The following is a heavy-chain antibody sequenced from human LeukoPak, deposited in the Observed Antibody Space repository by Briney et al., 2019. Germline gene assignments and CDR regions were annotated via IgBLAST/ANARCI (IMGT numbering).Heavy chain of an antibody. J-gene: IGHJ4*02. D-gene: IGHD4-11*01. CDR3: ARGQGTVTTH. Sequence: PSETLSLTCAVYGGSFSGYYWSWIRQPPGKGLEWIGEINHSGSANYNPSLMSRVTISLDTSKNHFSLNLSSVTAADTAVYYCARGQGTVTTHWGQGTLVTVSS. CDR2: INHSGSA. V-gene: IGHV4-34*01. CDR1: GGSFSGYY.